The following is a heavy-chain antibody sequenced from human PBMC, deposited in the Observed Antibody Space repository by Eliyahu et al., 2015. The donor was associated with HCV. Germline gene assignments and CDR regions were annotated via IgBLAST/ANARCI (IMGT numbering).Heavy chain of an antibody. CDR1: GFTLGVPT. D-gene: IGHD2-2*01. CDR2: VSWDGGRT. Sequence: EVQIVESGGGVVQPGESLRLXCATSGFTLGVPTXPWVRQAPGKGLEWVSLVSWDGGRTYYADSVKGRFTMSRDDKKRSLYLQMNSLRTEDTALYYCAKEAAMTDDVGLDFWGQGTLVTVSS. J-gene: IGHJ4*02. V-gene: IGHV3-43*01. CDR3: AKEAAMTDDVGLDF.